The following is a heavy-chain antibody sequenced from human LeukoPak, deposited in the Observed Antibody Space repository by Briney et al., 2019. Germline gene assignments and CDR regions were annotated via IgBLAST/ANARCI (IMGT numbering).Heavy chain of an antibody. V-gene: IGHV4-39*01. CDR2: IYYSGST. D-gene: IGHD3-10*01. CDR1: GGSISSSSYY. Sequence: SETLSLTCTVSGGSISSSSYYWGWIRQPPGKGLEWIGSIYYSGSTYYNPSLKSRVTISVDTSKNQLSLKLSSVTAADTAVYYCARHNGYYGSGSLQYWYFDLWGRGTLVTVSS. CDR3: ARHNGYYGSGSLQYWYFDL. J-gene: IGHJ2*01.